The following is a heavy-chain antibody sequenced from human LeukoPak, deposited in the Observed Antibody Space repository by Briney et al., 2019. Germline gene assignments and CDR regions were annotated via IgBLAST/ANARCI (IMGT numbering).Heavy chain of an antibody. Sequence: GGSLRLSCAASGFTFSSYAMSWVRQAPGKGLEWVSAISGSGGSTYYADSVKGRFTISRDNSKNMLYLQMNSPRAEDTAVYYCAKVRGGVPAAYFDYWGQGTLVTVSS. V-gene: IGHV3-23*01. CDR2: ISGSGGST. J-gene: IGHJ4*02. CDR3: AKVRGGVPAAYFDY. D-gene: IGHD2-2*01. CDR1: GFTFSSYA.